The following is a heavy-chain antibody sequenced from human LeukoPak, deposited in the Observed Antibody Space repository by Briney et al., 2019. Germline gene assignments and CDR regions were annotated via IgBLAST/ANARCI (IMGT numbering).Heavy chain of an antibody. CDR1: GGSISSYY. V-gene: IGHV4-4*07. CDR3: ARSGIFWFEP. D-gene: IGHD3-9*01. Sequence: SETLSLTCTVSGGSISSYYWSWIRQPAGKGLAWIGRIYTSGSTNYNPSLKSRVTMSVDTSKNQFSLKLSSVTAADTAVYYCARSGIFWFEPWGQGTLVSVSS. CDR2: IYTSGST. J-gene: IGHJ5*02.